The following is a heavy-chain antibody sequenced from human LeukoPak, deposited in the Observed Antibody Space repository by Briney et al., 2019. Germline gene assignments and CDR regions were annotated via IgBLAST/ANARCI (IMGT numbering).Heavy chain of an antibody. Sequence: PGGSLRLSCAAPGFTFSDYYMSWIRQAQGKGLEWISYISSSSTYTNYADSVKGRFTISRDNAKNSLYLQMDSLRAEDTAVYYCAGAMVRGLIIPFDYWGQGTLVTVSS. J-gene: IGHJ4*02. V-gene: IGHV3-11*03. CDR2: ISSSSTYT. CDR1: GFTFSDYY. D-gene: IGHD3-10*01. CDR3: AGAMVRGLIIPFDY.